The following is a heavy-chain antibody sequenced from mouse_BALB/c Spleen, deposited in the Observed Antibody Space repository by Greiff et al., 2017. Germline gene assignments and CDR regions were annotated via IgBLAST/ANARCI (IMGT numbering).Heavy chain of an antibody. D-gene: IGHD1-1*01. V-gene: IGHV3-2*02. CDR1: GYSITSDYA. J-gene: IGHJ4*01. Sequence: EVQRVESGPGLVKPSQSLSLTCTVTGYSITSDYAWNWIRQFPGNKLEWMGYISYSGSTSYNPSLKSRISITRDTSKNQFFLQLNSVTTEDTATYYCARRDYYGSAYAMDYWGQGTSVTVSS. CDR2: ISYSGST. CDR3: ARRDYYGSAYAMDY.